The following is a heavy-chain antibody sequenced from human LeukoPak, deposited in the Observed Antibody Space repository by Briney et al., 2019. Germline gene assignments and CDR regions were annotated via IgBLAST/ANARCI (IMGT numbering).Heavy chain of an antibody. J-gene: IGHJ6*02. Sequence: GGSLRLSCAASGFTFSSYAMNWVRQAPGKGLEWVSSISSSSSYIYYADSVKGRFTISRDNAKNSLYLQMNSLRAEDTAVYYCARMSYYYYGMDVWGHGTTVTVSS. CDR1: GFTFSSYA. CDR2: ISSSSSYI. CDR3: ARMSYYYYGMDV. V-gene: IGHV3-21*01.